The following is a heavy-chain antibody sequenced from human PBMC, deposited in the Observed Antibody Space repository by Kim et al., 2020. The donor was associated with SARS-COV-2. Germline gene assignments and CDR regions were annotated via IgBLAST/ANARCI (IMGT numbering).Heavy chain of an antibody. V-gene: IGHV4-34*01. CDR2: INHSGST. D-gene: IGHD3-16*01. J-gene: IGHJ5*01. CDR3: ANPLGHSHT. CDR1: GGSFSGYY. Sequence: SETLSLTCAVYGGSFSGYYWSWIRQPPGKGLEWIGEINHSGSTNYNPSLKSRVTISVDTSNNQFSLKLISVTAADTAVYYCANPLGHSHTWGLATLVTVS.